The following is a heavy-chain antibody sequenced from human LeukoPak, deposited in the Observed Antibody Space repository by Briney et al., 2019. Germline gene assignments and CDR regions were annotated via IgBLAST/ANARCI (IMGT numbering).Heavy chain of an antibody. CDR2: INTNTGNP. Sequence: ASVKVSCKASGYTFTSYGISWVRQAPGQGLEWMGWINTNTGNPTYAQGFTGRFVFSLDTSVSTAYLQISSLKAEDTAVYYCARELDPGIAAAANREVDYWGQGTLVTVSS. D-gene: IGHD6-13*01. CDR1: GYTFTSYG. V-gene: IGHV7-4-1*02. J-gene: IGHJ4*02. CDR3: ARELDPGIAAAANREVDY.